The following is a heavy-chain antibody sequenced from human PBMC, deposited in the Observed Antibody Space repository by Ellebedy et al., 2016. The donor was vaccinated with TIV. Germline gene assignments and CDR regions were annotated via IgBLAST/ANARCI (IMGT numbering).Heavy chain of an antibody. CDR2: IYYSGNT. J-gene: IGHJ4*02. CDR1: GGSISSDY. D-gene: IGHD5-24*01. V-gene: IGHV4-59*12. CDR3: ARGQDAYKLGNY. Sequence: SETLSLTCTVSGGSISSDYWSWIRQPPGKGLEWIGYIYYSGNTVYNPSLRSRVTISVDRSKSQFSLRINSLTAADTAVYYCARGQDAYKLGNYWGQGTLVIVSS.